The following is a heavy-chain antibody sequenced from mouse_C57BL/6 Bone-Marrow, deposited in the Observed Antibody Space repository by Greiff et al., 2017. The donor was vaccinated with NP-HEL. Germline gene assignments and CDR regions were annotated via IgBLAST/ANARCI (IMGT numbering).Heavy chain of an antibody. V-gene: IGHV1-5*01. CDR1: GYTFTSYW. Sequence: EVQLQQSGTVLARPGASVKMSCKTSGYTFTSYWMHWVKQRPGQGLEWIGAIYPGNSDTSYNQKFKGKAKLTAVTSASTAYMALSSLTNEDSAVYYCTKTYYSNYGFAYWGQGTLVTVSA. J-gene: IGHJ3*01. CDR2: IYPGNSDT. CDR3: TKTYYSNYGFAY. D-gene: IGHD2-5*01.